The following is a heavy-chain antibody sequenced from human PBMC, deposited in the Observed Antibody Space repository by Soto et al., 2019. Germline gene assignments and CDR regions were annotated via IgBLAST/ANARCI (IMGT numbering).Heavy chain of an antibody. CDR3: ARVIGTAWFDP. V-gene: IGHV1-3*01. D-gene: IGHD6-25*01. CDR1: GYTFTSYA. J-gene: IGHJ5*02. CDR2: INAGNGNT. Sequence: QVQLVQSGAEVKKPGASVKVSCKASGYTFTSYAMHWVRQAPGQRLEWMGWINAGNGNTKYSQKFQGRVTITRDTSASTAYMELSSLRSEDTAVYYCARVIGTAWFDPWGQGTLVTVSS.